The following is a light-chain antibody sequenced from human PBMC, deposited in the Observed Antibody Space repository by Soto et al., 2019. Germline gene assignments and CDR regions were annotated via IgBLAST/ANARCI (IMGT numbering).Light chain of an antibody. CDR3: QVWDSSSDPRVV. V-gene: IGLV3-21*04. J-gene: IGLJ2*01. CDR2: YDS. Sequence: SSELTQPPSVSVAPGKTARITCGGNNIGSKSVHWYQQKPGQAPVLVIYYDSDRPSGIPERFSGSNSGNTTTLTISRVEAGDEADYYCQVWDSSSDPRVVFGGGTKVTVL. CDR1: NIGSKS.